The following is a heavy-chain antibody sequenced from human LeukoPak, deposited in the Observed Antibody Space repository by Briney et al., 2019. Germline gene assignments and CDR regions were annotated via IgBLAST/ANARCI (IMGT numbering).Heavy chain of an antibody. Sequence: ASVKVSCKASGYTFTSYGISWVRQAPGQGLEWMGWISAYNGNTNYAQKLQGRVTMTTDTSTSTAYMELRSLRSDDTAVYYCAGWIQLWLRSFYYYYGMDVWGQGTTVTVSS. V-gene: IGHV1-18*01. J-gene: IGHJ6*02. CDR3: AGWIQLWLRSFYYYYGMDV. D-gene: IGHD5-18*01. CDR1: GYTFTSYG. CDR2: ISAYNGNT.